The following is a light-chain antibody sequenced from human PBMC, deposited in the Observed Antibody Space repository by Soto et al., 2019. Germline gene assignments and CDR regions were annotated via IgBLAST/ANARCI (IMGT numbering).Light chain of an antibody. CDR3: QSYDSSLSGAV. Sequence: QSVLTQPPSVSAAPGQKVAISCSGRTASIGNNYVSWYQQLPGRAPKLLIYDNNKRPSGIPDRFSGSKSGTSATLGITGLQTGDEADYYCQSYDSSLSGAVFGTGTKVTAL. CDR1: TASIGNNY. CDR2: DNN. V-gene: IGLV1-51*01. J-gene: IGLJ1*01.